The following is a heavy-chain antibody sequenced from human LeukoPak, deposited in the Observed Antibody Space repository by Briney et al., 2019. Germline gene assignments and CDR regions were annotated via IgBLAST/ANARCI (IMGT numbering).Heavy chain of an antibody. CDR1: GGSISSYY. CDR2: IYYSWST. Sequence: SETLSLTCTVSGGSISSYYWSWIRQPPGRGLEWIGYIYYSWSTNYNPSLTSRVTISVDTSKNQFPLKLSSVTAADTAVYYCARGLIIGVACTGGFDPWGQGNLVTVSS. V-gene: IGHV4-59*01. CDR3: ARGLIIGVACTGGFDP. D-gene: IGHD6-19*01. J-gene: IGHJ5*02.